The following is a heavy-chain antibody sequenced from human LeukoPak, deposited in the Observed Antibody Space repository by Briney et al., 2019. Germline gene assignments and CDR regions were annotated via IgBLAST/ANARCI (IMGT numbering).Heavy chain of an antibody. CDR2: IFNSGST. CDR3: ARELWFTNAPGSWLDP. D-gene: IGHD3-10*01. J-gene: IGHJ5*02. V-gene: IGHV4-59*11. CDR1: GDSISNQY. Sequence: SETLSLTCTVSGDSISNQYWSWIRQPPGKGLEWIGYIFNSGSTFYNPSLKSRLTISVDNSKNQFSLRLSSVTAADTAVYYCARELWFTNAPGSWLDPWGQGTLVTVSS.